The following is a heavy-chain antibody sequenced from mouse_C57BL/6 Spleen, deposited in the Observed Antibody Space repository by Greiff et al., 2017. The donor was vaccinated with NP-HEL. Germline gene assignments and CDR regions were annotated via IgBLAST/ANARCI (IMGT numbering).Heavy chain of an antibody. CDR3: ARSGYDYDRAWFAY. J-gene: IGHJ3*01. D-gene: IGHD2-4*01. CDR2: IYPRDGST. CDR1: GYTFTSYD. Sequence: VQLQQSGPELVKPGASVKLSCKASGYTFTSYDINWVKQRPGQGLEWIGWIYPRDGSTKYNEKFKGKATLTVDTSSSTAYMELHSLTSEDSAVYFVARSGYDYDRAWFAYWGQRTLVTVSA. V-gene: IGHV1-85*01.